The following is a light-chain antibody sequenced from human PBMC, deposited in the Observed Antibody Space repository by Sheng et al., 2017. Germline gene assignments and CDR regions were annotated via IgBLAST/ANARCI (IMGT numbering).Light chain of an antibody. Sequence: EIVMTQSPATLSMSPGERATLSCKASHNVGINLAWYQQKPGQAPRLLMYDVSNRAPGIPARFTGSGSGTDFTLTVSSLEPEDFAVYYCQQRTYWPPLTFGGGTRVEIK. CDR2: DVS. V-gene: IGKV3-11*01. CDR3: QQRTYWPPLT. J-gene: IGKJ4*01. CDR1: HNVGIN.